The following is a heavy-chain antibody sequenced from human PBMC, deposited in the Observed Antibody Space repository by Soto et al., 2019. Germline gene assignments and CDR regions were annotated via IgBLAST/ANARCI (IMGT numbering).Heavy chain of an antibody. Sequence: EVQLLESGGGLVQPGGSLRLSCAASGFTFSSYAMSWVRQAPGKGLEWVSAISGSGGSTYYADSVKGRFPISRDNSKNTLYLQMNSLRAEDTAVYYCATRAYYYDSGGYFDYWGQGTLVTVSS. V-gene: IGHV3-23*01. J-gene: IGHJ4*02. CDR3: ATRAYYYDSGGYFDY. CDR2: ISGSGGST. D-gene: IGHD3-22*01. CDR1: GFTFSSYA.